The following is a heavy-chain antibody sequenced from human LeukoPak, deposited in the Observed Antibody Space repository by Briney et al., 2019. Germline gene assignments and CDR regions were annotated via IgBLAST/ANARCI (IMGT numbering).Heavy chain of an antibody. CDR3: ARTTFSGWYGFDY. Sequence: SETLSLTCTVSGGSISSSSYYWGWIRQPPGKGLEWIGSIYYSGSTYYNPSLKGRVTISVDTSKNQFSLKLSSVTAADTAVYYCARTTFSGWYGFDYWGQGTLATVSS. V-gene: IGHV4-39*01. CDR2: IYYSGST. CDR1: GGSISSSSYY. D-gene: IGHD6-19*01. J-gene: IGHJ4*02.